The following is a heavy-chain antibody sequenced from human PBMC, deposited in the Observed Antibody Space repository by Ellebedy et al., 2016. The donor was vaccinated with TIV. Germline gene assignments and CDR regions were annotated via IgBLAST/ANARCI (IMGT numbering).Heavy chain of an antibody. Sequence: MPSETLSLTCTVSGGSISGYQWGWIRQPPGKGLEWIGYNSDSGRTNYDPSLKSRITILVDESKQQISLKLTSVTAADTAVYYCARDNYESLDYWGQGTLVTVSS. CDR1: GGSISGYQ. J-gene: IGHJ4*02. CDR3: ARDNYESLDY. CDR2: NSDSGRT. D-gene: IGHD3-16*01. V-gene: IGHV4-59*01.